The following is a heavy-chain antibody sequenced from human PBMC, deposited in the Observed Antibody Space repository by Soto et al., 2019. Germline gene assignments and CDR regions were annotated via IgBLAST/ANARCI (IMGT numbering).Heavy chain of an antibody. CDR3: ARVERGTATTVVDAFDI. J-gene: IGHJ3*02. CDR2: MSHSGGT. D-gene: IGHD1-1*01. V-gene: IGHV4-34*01. CDR1: GGFVTSGSYY. Sequence: QVQLQQWGAGLLKPSETLSLTCAVYGGFVTSGSYYWSWIRQPPGKGLEWIGEMSHSGGTHSNPSLNSRVTISVDTSKNQFTLKMSSLTAADTALYYCARVERGTATTVVDAFDIWGPGTMVTVSS.